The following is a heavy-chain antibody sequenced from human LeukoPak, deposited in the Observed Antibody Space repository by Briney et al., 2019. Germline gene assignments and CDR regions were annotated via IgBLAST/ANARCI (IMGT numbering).Heavy chain of an antibody. J-gene: IGHJ4*02. Sequence: SETLSLTCAVYGGSFSGYYWSWIRQPPGKGLEWIGEINHSGSTNYNPSLKSRVTISVDTSKSQFSLKLSSVTAADTAVYYCARGGVDSSGRDTEVWGQGTLVTVSS. CDR2: INHSGST. V-gene: IGHV4-34*01. CDR3: ARGGVDSSGRDTEV. D-gene: IGHD3-22*01. CDR1: GGSFSGYY.